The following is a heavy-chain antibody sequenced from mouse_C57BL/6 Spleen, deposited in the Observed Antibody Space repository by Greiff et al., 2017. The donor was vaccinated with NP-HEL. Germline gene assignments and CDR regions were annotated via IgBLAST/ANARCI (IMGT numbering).Heavy chain of an antibody. CDR3: AIRHYGSSYGYFDG. CDR2: IHPSDSDT. V-gene: IGHV1-74*01. Sequence: VQLHQSGAELVKPGASVKVSCKASGYTFTSYWMHWVKQRPGQGLEWIGRIHPSDSDTNYNQKFKGKATLTVDKSSSTAYMQRGSLTSEDSAGYYGAIRHYGSSYGYFDGWGTGTTVTVSS. D-gene: IGHD1-1*01. J-gene: IGHJ1*03. CDR1: GYTFTSYW.